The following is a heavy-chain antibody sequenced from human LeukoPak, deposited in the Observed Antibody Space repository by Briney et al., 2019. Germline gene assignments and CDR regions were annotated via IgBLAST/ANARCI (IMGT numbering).Heavy chain of an antibody. Sequence: GGSLRLSCAASGFTFSSYWMHWVRQAPGKGLVWVSRINSDGSSTSYAGSVKGRFTISGDNAKNTLYLQMNSLRAEDTAVYYCARDKEYSYGYDFDYWGQGTLVTVSS. V-gene: IGHV3-74*01. CDR2: INSDGSST. CDR3: ARDKEYSYGYDFDY. J-gene: IGHJ4*02. D-gene: IGHD5-18*01. CDR1: GFTFSSYW.